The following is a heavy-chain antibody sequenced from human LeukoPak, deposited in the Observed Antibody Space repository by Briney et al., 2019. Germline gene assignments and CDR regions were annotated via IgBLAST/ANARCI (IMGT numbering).Heavy chain of an antibody. CDR2: INPKSGVT. V-gene: IGHV1-2*02. D-gene: IGHD3/OR15-3a*01. CDR1: GYTFIDCY. CDR3: ATTSLWTGYADDALDI. J-gene: IGHJ3*02. Sequence: ASVKVSCKASGYTFIDCYVHWVRQAPGQGLEWMGWINPKSGVTSFAQRFQARVSLTRDTSISTAYMELSRLRSADTAIYYCATTSLWTGYADDALDIWGQGTMVIVSS.